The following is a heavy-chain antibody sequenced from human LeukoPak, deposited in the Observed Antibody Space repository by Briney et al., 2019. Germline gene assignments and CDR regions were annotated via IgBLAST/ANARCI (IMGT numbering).Heavy chain of an antibody. CDR2: ISYDGSNK. J-gene: IGHJ3*02. CDR3: ARYNWNDQGGAFDI. CDR1: GFTFSSYG. D-gene: IGHD1-1*01. V-gene: IGHV3-30*03. Sequence: GGSLRLSCAASGFTFSSYGMHWVRQAPGKGLEWVAVISYDGSNKYYADSVKGRFTISRDNAKNSLYLQMNSLRAEDTAVYYCARYNWNDQGGAFDIWGQGTMVTVSS.